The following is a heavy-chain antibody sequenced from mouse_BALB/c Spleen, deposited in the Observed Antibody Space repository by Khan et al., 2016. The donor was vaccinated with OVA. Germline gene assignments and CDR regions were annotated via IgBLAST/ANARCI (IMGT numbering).Heavy chain of an antibody. Sequence: VRLQQSGPELVKPGTAVKIPCKAFGYTFTDFNMDWVRQSHGKSLEWIGDIHPYNGATIYNQKFKGKATLNVDTSSSTASLALRSLTSADTAVYYCASGGYGGFAYWGPGPLVTVAA. CDR2: IHPYNGAT. CDR1: GYTFTDFN. CDR3: ASGGYGGFAY. V-gene: IGHV1-18*01. J-gene: IGHJ3*01. D-gene: IGHD2-14*01.